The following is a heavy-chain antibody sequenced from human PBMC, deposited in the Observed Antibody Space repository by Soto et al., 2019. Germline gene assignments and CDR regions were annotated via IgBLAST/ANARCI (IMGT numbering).Heavy chain of an antibody. CDR3: ASQKDYYYSDPENFLDS. D-gene: IGHD3-16*01. CDR2: IYYTGTT. J-gene: IGHJ4*02. Sequence: WTWIRQLPGKGLEWIGYIYYTGTTYYNPSLKSRLTISVDTSKNQFSLKLTSVTAADTAVYYCASQKDYYYSDPENFLDSWGQGTLVTVSS. V-gene: IGHV4-31*02.